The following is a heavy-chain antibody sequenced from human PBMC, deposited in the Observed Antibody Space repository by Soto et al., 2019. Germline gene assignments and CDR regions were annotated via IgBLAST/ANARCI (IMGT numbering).Heavy chain of an antibody. CDR3: ATLHPRIVVVKTEIPT. J-gene: IGHJ5*02. CDR1: GTSSSSTCW. D-gene: IGHD2-15*01. V-gene: IGHV4-4*02. Sequence: QVQLRESGPGMVRPSGTLSLTCAVSGTSSSSTCWLTWVRQPPGKGLEWIGEIYHSGSTKYNPSLKSRVTISVDKSNNQVSLELRAVTAADTAVYYCATLHPRIVVVKTEIPTWGQGTLVTVSS. CDR2: IYHSGST.